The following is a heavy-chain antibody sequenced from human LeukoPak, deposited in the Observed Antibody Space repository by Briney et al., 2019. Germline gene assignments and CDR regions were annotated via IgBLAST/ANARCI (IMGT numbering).Heavy chain of an antibody. CDR3: ARAHPRRDILTGYLGEVDY. Sequence: GASVKVSCKASGYTFTSYGISWVRQAPGQGLEWMGWISAYNGNTNYAQKLQGRVAMTTDTSTSTAYMELRSLRSDDTAVYYCARAHPRRDILTGYLGEVDYWGQGTLVTVSS. CDR2: ISAYNGNT. V-gene: IGHV1-18*01. CDR1: GYTFTSYG. D-gene: IGHD3-9*01. J-gene: IGHJ4*02.